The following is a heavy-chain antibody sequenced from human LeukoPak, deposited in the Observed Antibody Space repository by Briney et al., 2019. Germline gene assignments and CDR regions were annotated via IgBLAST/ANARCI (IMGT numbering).Heavy chain of an antibody. J-gene: IGHJ5*02. CDR3: ARDKSSSREAFDP. D-gene: IGHD6-13*01. CDR2: IDYSGSI. Sequence: SETLSLTCTVSGDSISTYYWNWIRQPPGKGLEWIGHIDYSGSINYNPSLKSRLTISVDTSKNQFSLNLSSVTAADTAVYYCARDKSSSREAFDPWGQGALVTVSS. V-gene: IGHV4-59*01. CDR1: GDSISTYY.